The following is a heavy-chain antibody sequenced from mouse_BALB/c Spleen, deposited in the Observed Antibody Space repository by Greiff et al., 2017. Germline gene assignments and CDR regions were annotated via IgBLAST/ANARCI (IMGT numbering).Heavy chain of an antibody. CDR3: ARDGDYDYGGFAY. V-gene: IGHV5-4*02. D-gene: IGHD2-4*01. J-gene: IGHJ3*01. CDR2: ISDGGSYT. CDR1: GFTFSDYY. Sequence: EVKLMESGGGLVKPGGSLKLSCAASGFTFSDYYMYWVRQTPEKRLEWVATISDGGSYTYYPDSVKGRFTISRDNAKNNLYLQMSSLKSEDTAMYYCARDGDYDYGGFAYWGQGTLVTVSA.